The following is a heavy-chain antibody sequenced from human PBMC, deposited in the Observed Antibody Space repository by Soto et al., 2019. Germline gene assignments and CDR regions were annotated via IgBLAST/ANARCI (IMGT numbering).Heavy chain of an antibody. D-gene: IGHD3-22*01. CDR1: GGSISSGGYY. J-gene: IGHJ3*02. V-gene: IGHV4-31*03. CDR2: IYYSGST. CDR3: ARGIAQIVVVITPGGAFDI. Sequence: SETLSLTCTVFGGSISSGGYYWSWIRQHPXKGLEWIGYIYYSGSTYYNPSLKSRVTISVDTSKNQFSLKLSSVTAADTAVYYCARGIAQIVVVITPGGAFDIWGQGTMVTVS.